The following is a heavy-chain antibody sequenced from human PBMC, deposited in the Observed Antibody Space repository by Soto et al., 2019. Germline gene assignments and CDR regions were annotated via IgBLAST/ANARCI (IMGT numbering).Heavy chain of an antibody. Sequence: QITLKESGPTLVKPTQTLTLTCTFSGFSLSTSGVGVGWIRQPPGKALEWLALIYWDDDKRCSPSLKSRLTITKDTSKNQVVLTMTNMDPVDTATYYCAHRPGDSSGWSDAFDIWGQGTMVTVSS. CDR2: IYWDDDK. CDR3: AHRPGDSSGWSDAFDI. D-gene: IGHD6-19*01. J-gene: IGHJ3*02. CDR1: GFSLSTSGVG. V-gene: IGHV2-5*02.